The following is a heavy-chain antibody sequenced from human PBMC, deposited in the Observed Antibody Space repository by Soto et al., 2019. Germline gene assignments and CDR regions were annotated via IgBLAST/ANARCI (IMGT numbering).Heavy chain of an antibody. J-gene: IGHJ4*02. V-gene: IGHV1-18*04. CDR1: GYVFSSYG. Sequence: GASVKVSCKASGYVFSSYGINWVRQAPGQGLEWVGWIAPFKGEMNFAPRLQDRITMTVDTSTSTASLEVRTLTSDDTGVYFCAREGGSSTYYPLELDYWGQGTLVTVSS. CDR3: AREGGSSTYYPLELDY. D-gene: IGHD6-13*01. CDR2: IAPFKGEM.